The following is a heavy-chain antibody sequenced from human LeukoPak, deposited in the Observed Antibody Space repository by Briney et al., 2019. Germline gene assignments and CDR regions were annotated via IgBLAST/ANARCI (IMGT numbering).Heavy chain of an antibody. CDR1: GGSISSGGYY. D-gene: IGHD3-3*02. V-gene: IGHV4-30-2*01. CDR2: IYHSGST. J-gene: IGHJ4*02. Sequence: SETLSLTCTVSGGSISSGGYYWSWIRQPPGKGLEWIGYIYHSGSTNYNPSLKSRVTISVDTSKNQFSLKLSSVTAADTAVYYCARRKHYYFDYWGQETLVTVSS. CDR3: ARRKHYYFDY.